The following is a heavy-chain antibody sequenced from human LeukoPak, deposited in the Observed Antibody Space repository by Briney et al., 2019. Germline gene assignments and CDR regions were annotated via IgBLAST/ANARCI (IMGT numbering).Heavy chain of an antibody. CDR2: ISSNGGST. Sequence: PGGSLRLSCEASGFTFSSYAMSWVRQAPGKGLEWVSAISSNGGSTYYADSVKGRFTLSRDNSKNTLYLQMNSLRAEDTAVYYCAKESSSVVTPFDYWGQGTLVTVSS. V-gene: IGHV3-23*01. D-gene: IGHD4-23*01. J-gene: IGHJ4*02. CDR1: GFTFSSYA. CDR3: AKESSSVVTPFDY.